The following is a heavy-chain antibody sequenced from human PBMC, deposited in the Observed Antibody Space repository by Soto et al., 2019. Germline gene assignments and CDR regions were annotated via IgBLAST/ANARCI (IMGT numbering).Heavy chain of an antibody. CDR1: GASVSTNSYS. CDR2: IYSSENT. D-gene: IGHD2-2*03. Sequence: PSETLSLTCTVSGASVSTNSYSWGWIRQSPGKGLEWIGTIYSSENTYYNPSLLSRVTISVDTSKNEFSLRLSSVTAADTAVYYCARLNGYCISTNCHGYYGMDVWGQGTTVTVPS. V-gene: IGHV4-39*01. J-gene: IGHJ6*02. CDR3: ARLNGYCISTNCHGYYGMDV.